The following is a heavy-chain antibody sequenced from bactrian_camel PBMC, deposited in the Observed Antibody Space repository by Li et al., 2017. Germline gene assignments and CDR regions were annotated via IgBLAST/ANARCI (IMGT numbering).Heavy chain of an antibody. CDR1: GFPDETNR. CDR2: IHNGESA. J-gene: IGHJ4*01. V-gene: IGHV3S1*01. D-gene: IGHD7*01. Sequence: HVQLVETGGGSVQAGGSLRLTCTASGFPDETNRMGWFRQAPGKGREGVAAIHNGESAYYADSVKGRFTLSHDKAEHTVYLQMTSLKPEDTGMYYCAARVSWWCDWSEAYPNWGQGTQVTVS. CDR3: AARVSWWCDWSEAYPN.